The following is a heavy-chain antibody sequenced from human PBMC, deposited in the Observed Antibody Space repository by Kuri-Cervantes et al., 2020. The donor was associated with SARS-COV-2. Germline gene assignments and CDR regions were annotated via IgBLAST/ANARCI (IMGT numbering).Heavy chain of an antibody. CDR3: AKMGDNYIKGDYGSEV. V-gene: IGHV3-30*18. J-gene: IGHJ6*02. D-gene: IGHD3-16*01. CDR1: GFSFSRFP. CDR2: ISNDGYNR. Sequence: LTCAASGFSFSRFPMHWVRHAPGRGLEWVALISNDGYNRFYADFLKGRFTISRDNSKNTLHLDMNSLRPEDTGVYYCAKMGDNYIKGDYGSEVWGQGITVTVSS.